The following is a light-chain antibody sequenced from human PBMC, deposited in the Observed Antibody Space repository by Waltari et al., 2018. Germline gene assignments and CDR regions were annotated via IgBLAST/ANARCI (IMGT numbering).Light chain of an antibody. V-gene: IGKV3-11*01. Sequence: EIVLTQSPATLSLSPGERATLSCRTSQSVRSYFAWSQQKTGQAPRLLIYDASNRATAIPARFSGSWSGTDFTLTSSSLEPEDFAVYYCQQRSNWPRTFGQGTKVEIK. CDR1: QSVRSY. CDR3: QQRSNWPRT. CDR2: DAS. J-gene: IGKJ1*01.